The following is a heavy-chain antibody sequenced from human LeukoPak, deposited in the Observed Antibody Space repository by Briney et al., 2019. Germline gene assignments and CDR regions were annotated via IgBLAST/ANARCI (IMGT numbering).Heavy chain of an antibody. D-gene: IGHD2-2*01. V-gene: IGHV1-8*03. CDR3: ARGEYQLLYNWFDP. J-gene: IGHJ5*02. CDR2: MSPNSGNT. Sequence: GASVKVSCKASGYTFTGYDINWVRQATGQGLEWMGWMSPNSGNTGYAQKFQGRVTITRNTSISTAYMELSSLRSEDTAVYYCARGEYQLLYNWFDPWGQGTLVTVSS. CDR1: GYTFTGYD.